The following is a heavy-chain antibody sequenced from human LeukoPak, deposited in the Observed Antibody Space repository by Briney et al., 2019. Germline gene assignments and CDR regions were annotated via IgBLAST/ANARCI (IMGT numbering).Heavy chain of an antibody. CDR1: GGSISSSNYY. CDR2: IYYSGNT. CDR3: ARILSIAARPILMYYFDY. Sequence: SETLSLTCTVSGGSISSSNYYWGWIRQPPGKGLEWIGTIYYSGNTYYNPSLKTRVTISVDTSKNQFSLKLNSVTAADTAVYYCARILSIAARPILMYYFDYWGQGTLVTVSS. D-gene: IGHD6-6*01. J-gene: IGHJ4*02. V-gene: IGHV4-39*07.